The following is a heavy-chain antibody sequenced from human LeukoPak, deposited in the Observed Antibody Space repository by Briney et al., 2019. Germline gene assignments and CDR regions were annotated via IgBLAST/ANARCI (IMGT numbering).Heavy chain of an antibody. CDR3: ARVKGTEWNWFDP. V-gene: IGHV4-61*02. CDR1: GGSISSGSYY. J-gene: IGHJ5*02. CDR2: IYTSGST. D-gene: IGHD2-8*01. Sequence: SQTLSLTCTVSGGSISSGSYYWSWIRQPAGKGLEWIGRIYTSGSTNYNPSLKSRVTISVDTSKNQFSLKLSSVTAADTAVYYCARVKGTEWNWFDPWGQGTLVTVSS.